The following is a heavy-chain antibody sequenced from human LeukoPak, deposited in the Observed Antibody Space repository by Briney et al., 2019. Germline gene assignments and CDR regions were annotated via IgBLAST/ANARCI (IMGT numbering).Heavy chain of an antibody. CDR1: GYTFTIYD. CDR2: MNPNSGNT. V-gene: IGHV1-8*01. CDR3: ARGLGAADFDY. D-gene: IGHD1-26*01. Sequence: ASVKLSCKASGYTFTIYDINWVRQATGQGLEWMGWMNPNSGNTGYAQKFQGRVTMTRNNSISTAYMELSSLRSEDTAVYYCARGLGAADFDYWGQGTLVTVSS. J-gene: IGHJ4*02.